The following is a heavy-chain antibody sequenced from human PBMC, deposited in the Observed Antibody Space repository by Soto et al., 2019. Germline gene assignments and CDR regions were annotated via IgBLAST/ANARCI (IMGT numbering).Heavy chain of an antibody. CDR3: TSVQGDSHGFYHFDY. J-gene: IGHJ4*02. CDR2: IKSKVDDGTT. D-gene: IGHD5-18*01. CDR1: GFTLSNAW. V-gene: IGHV3-15*07. Sequence: PGGSLRLSCAASGFTLSNAWMDWVRHIPGKGLEWVARIKSKVDDGTTGYATPVEGRFTISRDESANTLFLHMNSLKTEDTGVYYCTSVQGDSHGFYHFDYWGRGTQVPVSS.